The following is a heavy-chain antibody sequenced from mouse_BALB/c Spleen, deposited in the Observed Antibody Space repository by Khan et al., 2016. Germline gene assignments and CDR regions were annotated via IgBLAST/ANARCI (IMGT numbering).Heavy chain of an antibody. CDR3: ARPWGFAY. V-gene: IGHV3-2*02. Sequence: EVQLQESGPGLVKPSQSLSLTCTVTGYSITSDYAWNWIRQFPGNKLEWMGYISYSGSTSYNPSLKSRISITRDTSKNQFFLQLNSVTTEDTATYYCARPWGFAYWGQGTLVTGSA. D-gene: IGHD4-1*01. CDR2: ISYSGST. CDR1: GYSITSDYA. J-gene: IGHJ3*01.